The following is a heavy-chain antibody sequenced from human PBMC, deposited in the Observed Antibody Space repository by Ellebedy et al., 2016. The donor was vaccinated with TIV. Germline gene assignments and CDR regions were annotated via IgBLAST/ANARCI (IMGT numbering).Heavy chain of an antibody. J-gene: IGHJ5*02. V-gene: IGHV4-59*08. D-gene: IGHD3-22*01. Sequence: SETLSLTCTVSGDSISSYFWSWIRQPPGKGLEWIGYIDYSGNTNYNPSLQSRVTVSVDTSKNQFSLKLSSVTAADTAVYFCARHDPRYYESSGFYYGGWFDPWGQGTLVTVSS. CDR1: GDSISSYF. CDR3: ARHDPRYYESSGFYYGGWFDP. CDR2: IDYSGNT.